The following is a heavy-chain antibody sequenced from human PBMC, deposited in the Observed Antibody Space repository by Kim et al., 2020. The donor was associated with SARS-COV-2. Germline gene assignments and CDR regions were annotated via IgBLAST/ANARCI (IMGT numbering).Heavy chain of an antibody. J-gene: IGHJ4*02. CDR2: ISYDGSNK. D-gene: IGHD2-2*01. Sequence: GGSLRLSCAASGFTFSSYAMHWVRQAPGKGLEWVAVISYDGSNKYYADSVKGRFTISRDNSKNTLYLQMNSLRAEDTAVYYCASGDSRSTHFDYWGQGTL. CDR1: GFTFSSYA. V-gene: IGHV3-30-3*01. CDR3: ASGDSRSTHFDY.